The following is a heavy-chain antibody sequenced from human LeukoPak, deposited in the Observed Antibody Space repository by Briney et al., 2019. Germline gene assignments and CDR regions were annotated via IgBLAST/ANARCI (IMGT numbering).Heavy chain of an antibody. D-gene: IGHD2-2*02. J-gene: IGHJ4*02. CDR3: ARARDDFVVVPAAIRYDFDY. V-gene: IGHV3-30-3*01. CDR2: ISYDGSNK. CDR1: GFTFSSYA. Sequence: GRSLRLSCAASGFTFSSYAMLWVRQAPGKGLEWVAVISYDGSNKYYADSVKGRFTISRDNSKNTLYLQMNSLRAEDTAVYYCARARDDFVVVPAAIRYDFDYWGQGTLVTVSS.